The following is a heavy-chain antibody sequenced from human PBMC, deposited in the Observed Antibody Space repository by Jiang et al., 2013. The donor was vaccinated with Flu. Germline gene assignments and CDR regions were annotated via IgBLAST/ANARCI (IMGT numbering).Heavy chain of an antibody. Sequence: SGYTFTHYAINWVRQAPGQGLEWMGWINTNTGNPTYAQGFTGRFVFSLDTSVSTAYLQINTLKGEDTAVYYCARESIAALVDYWGQGTLVTVSS. CDR3: ARESIAALVDY. D-gene: IGHD6-13*01. V-gene: IGHV7-4-1*02. CDR1: GYTFTHYA. J-gene: IGHJ4*02. CDR2: INTNTGNP.